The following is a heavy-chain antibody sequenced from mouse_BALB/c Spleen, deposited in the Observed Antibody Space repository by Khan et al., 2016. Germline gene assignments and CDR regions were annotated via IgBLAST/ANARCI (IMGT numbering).Heavy chain of an antibody. J-gene: IGHJ1*01. Sequence: VQLQQSGPELVKPGTSVKMSCKASGYTFTNYVMHWVKQKPGQGLEWIGYINPYNDGTKYNEKFKGKATLTSDKSSSTAYMEFSSLTSEDSAVYYCARERENWSIYWYFDVWGAGTTVTVSA. D-gene: IGHD4-1*01. V-gene: IGHV1S136*01. CDR3: ARERENWSIYWYFDV. CDR1: GYTFTNYV. CDR2: INPYNDGT.